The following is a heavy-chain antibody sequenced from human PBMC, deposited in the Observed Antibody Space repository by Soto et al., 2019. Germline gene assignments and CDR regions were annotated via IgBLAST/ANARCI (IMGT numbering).Heavy chain of an antibody. CDR1: GFTFSGHA. D-gene: IGHD6-19*01. CDR2: IWYDGSNK. Sequence: QVQLVEAGGGVAQPGRSLRLSCTVSGFTFSGHAMHWVRQAPGKGLEWVTQIWYDGSNKYYAESVRGRFTISRDNSKNTLYLQMSSLRDEDTGVYYGARDGQGLAPYALDVWGQGTSVTVSS. J-gene: IGHJ6*02. CDR3: ARDGQGLAPYALDV. V-gene: IGHV3-33*01.